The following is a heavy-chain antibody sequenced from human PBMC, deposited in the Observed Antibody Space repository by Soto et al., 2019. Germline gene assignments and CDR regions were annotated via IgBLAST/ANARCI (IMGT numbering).Heavy chain of an antibody. CDR3: ARGGIAAAAPPDY. Sequence: QVQLQESGPGLVKPSQTLSLTCTVSGGSISSGGYYWSWIRQHPGKGLEWIGYIYYSGSTYYNPSLKSRVTISVDTSKNQFCLKLSSVTAADTAVYYCARGGIAAAAPPDYWGQGTLVTVSS. CDR1: GGSISSGGYY. V-gene: IGHV4-31*03. CDR2: IYYSGST. D-gene: IGHD6-13*01. J-gene: IGHJ4*02.